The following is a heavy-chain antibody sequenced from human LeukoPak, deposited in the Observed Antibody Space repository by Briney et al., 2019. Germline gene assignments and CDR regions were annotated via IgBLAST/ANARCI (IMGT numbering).Heavy chain of an antibody. D-gene: IGHD1-26*01. CDR3: ASRDGWSGSYHGFDP. V-gene: IGHV4-38-2*02. CDR1: GYSISNNFY. J-gene: IGHJ5*02. Sequence: PSETLSLTCTVSGYSISNNFYWAWIRQSPGKGLEWIVSINHSWSTYYNPSPKSRVTISVDTSKNQFSLKLSSVTAADTAVYYCASRDGWSGSYHGFDPWGQGTLVTVSS. CDR2: INHSWST.